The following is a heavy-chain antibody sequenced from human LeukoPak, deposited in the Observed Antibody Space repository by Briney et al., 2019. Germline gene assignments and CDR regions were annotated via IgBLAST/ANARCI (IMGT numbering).Heavy chain of an antibody. J-gene: IGHJ4*02. CDR2: INWNSDSI. CDR1: GFTFDDYA. CDR3: ARQARDYFDY. V-gene: IGHV3-9*01. Sequence: GGSLRLSCAASGFTFDDYAMHWVRQAPGKGLEWVSGINWNSDSIGYADSVKGRFTISRDNAKNSLYLQMNSLRAEDTAVYYCARQARDYFDYWGQGTLVTVSS.